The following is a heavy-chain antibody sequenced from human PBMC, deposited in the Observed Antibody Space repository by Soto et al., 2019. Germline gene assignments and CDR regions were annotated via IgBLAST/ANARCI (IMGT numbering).Heavy chain of an antibody. CDR3: ARTPRAVAPYYYYSYMDV. D-gene: IGHD6-19*01. V-gene: IGHV1-69*02. CDR2: IIPILGIA. J-gene: IGHJ6*03. CDR1: GGTFSSYT. Sequence: GASVKVSCKASGGTFSSYTISWVRQAPGQGLEWMGRIIPILGIANYAQKFQGRVTITADKSTSTAYMELSSLRSEDTAVYYCARTPRAVAPYYYYSYMDVWGKGTTVTVSS.